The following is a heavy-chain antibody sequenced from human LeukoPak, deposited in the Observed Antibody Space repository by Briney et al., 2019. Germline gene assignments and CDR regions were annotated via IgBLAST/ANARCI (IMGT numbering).Heavy chain of an antibody. CDR2: IYYSGSN. CDR3: ARGHMVRGVIQDYYFDY. Sequence: SETLSLTCTASGGSISSYYWSWIRQPPGKGLEWIGYIYYSGSNNYNPSLMSRVTISVDASKNQFSLKLISVTAADTAVYYCARGHMVRGVIQDYYFDYWGQGTLVTVSS. CDR1: GGSISSYY. J-gene: IGHJ4*02. D-gene: IGHD3-10*01. V-gene: IGHV4-59*01.